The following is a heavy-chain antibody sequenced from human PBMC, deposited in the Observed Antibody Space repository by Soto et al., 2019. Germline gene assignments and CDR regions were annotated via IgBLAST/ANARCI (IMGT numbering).Heavy chain of an antibody. CDR3: ARDFFSGTMDV. V-gene: IGHV3-53*01. J-gene: IGHJ6*02. Sequence: GGSLRLSWEVSGFSVTANYMSWVRQAPGKGLEWVSVIYSGGSTYYIDSVKGRFSISRDISKNTLYLQMNSLRAEDTAVYYCARDFFSGTMDVWGQGTTVTVSS. CDR1: GFSVTANY. D-gene: IGHD1-26*01. CDR2: IYSGGST.